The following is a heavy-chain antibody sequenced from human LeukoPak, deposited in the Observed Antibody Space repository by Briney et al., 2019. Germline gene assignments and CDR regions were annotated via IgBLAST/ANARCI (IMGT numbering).Heavy chain of an antibody. CDR2: ISDSGTTI. V-gene: IGHV3-48*04. D-gene: IGHD2-15*01. Sequence: GGSLRLSCAASGFTFSSYSMNWVRQAPGKGLEWVSYISDSGTTIYYADSVKGRFTISRDNAKNSLYLQMNSLRAEDTAVYYCARVYIAEDYWGQGTLVTISS. J-gene: IGHJ4*02. CDR3: ARVYIAEDY. CDR1: GFTFSSYS.